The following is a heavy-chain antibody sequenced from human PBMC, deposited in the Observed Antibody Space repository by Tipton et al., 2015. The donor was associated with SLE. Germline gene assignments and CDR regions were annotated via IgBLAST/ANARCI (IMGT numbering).Heavy chain of an antibody. CDR3: ARNPFDY. J-gene: IGHJ4*02. CDR1: GYTFTSYG. V-gene: IGHV1-18*01. CDR2: ISVFNDNG. Sequence: QLVQSGAEVKKPGASVNVSCKASGYTFTSYGISWVRQAPGQGLEWMGWISVFNDNGKYAPKFQGRVTMTTDTSTNTAYMELRSLTSDDTAMYYCARNPFDYWGQGTLVTVSS.